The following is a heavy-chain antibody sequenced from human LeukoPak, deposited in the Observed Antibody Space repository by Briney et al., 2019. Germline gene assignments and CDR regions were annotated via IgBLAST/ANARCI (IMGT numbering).Heavy chain of an antibody. J-gene: IGHJ4*02. CDR3: AREDCTIGAVCSSLLDH. CDR2: INSDASTI. V-gene: IGHV3-74*01. D-gene: IGHD2-8*01. Sequence: PGGSLRLSCAASGLTFSSDWMHWVRQVPGKGLVWVSRINSDASTINYADSVKGRFTISRDNAKNTLYLQMNNLRAEDTAVYYCAREDCTIGAVCSSLLDHWGRRTLVTVSS. CDR1: GLTFSSDW.